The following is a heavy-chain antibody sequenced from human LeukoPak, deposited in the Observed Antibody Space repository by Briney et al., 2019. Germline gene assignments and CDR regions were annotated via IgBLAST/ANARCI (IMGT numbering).Heavy chain of an antibody. CDR2: INPYSGGT. Sequence: ASVKVSCKASGYTFTGYYMHWVRQAPGQGLEWMGWINPYSGGTNYAQKFQGRVTMTRDTSISTAYMELSRLRSDDTAVYYCARDSNYDILTGYYSGWGQGTLVTVSS. J-gene: IGHJ4*02. CDR3: ARDSNYDILTGYYSG. CDR1: GYTFTGYY. V-gene: IGHV1-2*02. D-gene: IGHD3-9*01.